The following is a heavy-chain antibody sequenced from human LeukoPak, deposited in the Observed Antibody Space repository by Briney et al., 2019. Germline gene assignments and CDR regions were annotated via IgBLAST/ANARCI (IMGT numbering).Heavy chain of an antibody. CDR1: GFTFSTYG. CDR3: AYYSGYDLEPLDY. D-gene: IGHD5-12*01. V-gene: IGHV3-30*03. J-gene: IGHJ4*02. Sequence: GGSLRLSCAASGFTFSTYGMHWVRQAPGKGLEWVAVISYDGSNKYYADSVKGRFTISRDNSENTLYLQMNSLRAEDTAVYYCAYYSGYDLEPLDYWGQGTLVTVSS. CDR2: ISYDGSNK.